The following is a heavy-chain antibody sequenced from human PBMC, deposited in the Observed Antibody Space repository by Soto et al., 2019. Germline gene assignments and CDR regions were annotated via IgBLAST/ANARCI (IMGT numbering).Heavy chain of an antibody. V-gene: IGHV3-11*01. Sequence: GGSLRLSCAASGFTFSDYYMSWLRQAPGKGLEWVSYISSSGSIIHYADSVKGRFTISRDNARNSLYLQMNSLRAEDTAVYYCARDQTFCSSNSCYLDYWGQGTLVTVSS. D-gene: IGHD2-2*01. CDR3: ARDQTFCSSNSCYLDY. J-gene: IGHJ4*02. CDR1: GFTFSDYY. CDR2: ISSSGSII.